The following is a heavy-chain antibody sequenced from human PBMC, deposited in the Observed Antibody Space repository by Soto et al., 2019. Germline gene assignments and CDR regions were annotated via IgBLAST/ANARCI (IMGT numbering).Heavy chain of an antibody. J-gene: IGHJ5*02. D-gene: IGHD5-18*01. V-gene: IGHV3-30-3*01. CDR1: GFTFSSYY. Sequence: PVGSLRLACAASGFTFSSYYIHCVRQAPGKGLDWVAFISYDGSTTYYADSVKGRFTISRDNSKSTLYLQMNSLRGDDTAIYYCARDYGGYGGPSRRFDPWGQGTLVTV. CDR3: ARDYGGYGGPSRRFDP. CDR2: ISYDGSTT.